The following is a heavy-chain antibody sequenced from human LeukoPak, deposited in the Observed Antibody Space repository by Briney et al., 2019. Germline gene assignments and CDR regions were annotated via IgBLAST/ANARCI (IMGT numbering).Heavy chain of an antibody. CDR2: MNPNSGNT. J-gene: IGHJ3*02. V-gene: IGHV1-8*03. CDR1: GYTFTSYD. D-gene: IGHD3-10*01. Sequence: ASVKVSCKASGYTFTSYDINWVRQATGQGLEWMGWMNPNSGNTGYAQKFQGRVTITRNTSISTACMELSSLRSEDTAVYYCARGRMVRDAFDIWGQGTMVTVSS. CDR3: ARGRMVRDAFDI.